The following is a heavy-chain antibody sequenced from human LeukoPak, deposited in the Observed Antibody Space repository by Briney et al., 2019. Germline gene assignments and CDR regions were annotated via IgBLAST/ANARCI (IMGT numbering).Heavy chain of an antibody. D-gene: IGHD2/OR15-2a*01. CDR2: LSSNGGST. CDR1: GFTFSSYA. Sequence: PGGSLRLSCAASGFTFSSYAMHWVRQAPGKGLEYVSALSSNGGSTYYANSVKGRFTISRDNSKNTLYLQMGSLRAEDMAVYYCAREDPSMVNWFDPWGQGTLVTVSS. J-gene: IGHJ5*02. V-gene: IGHV3-64*01. CDR3: AREDPSMVNWFDP.